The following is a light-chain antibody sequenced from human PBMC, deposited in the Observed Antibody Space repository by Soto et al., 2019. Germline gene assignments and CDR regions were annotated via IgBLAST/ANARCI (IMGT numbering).Light chain of an antibody. CDR2: AAS. Sequence: DIQLTQSPSFLSASVGDRVTITCRASQGISSYLAWYQKKPGKAPKLLMYAASTLQSGVPSRFSGSGSGTDFTLNISSLQPEDFATYYCQQSYSTLWTFGQGTKVDI. J-gene: IGKJ1*01. CDR3: QQSYSTLWT. V-gene: IGKV1-39*01. CDR1: QGISSY.